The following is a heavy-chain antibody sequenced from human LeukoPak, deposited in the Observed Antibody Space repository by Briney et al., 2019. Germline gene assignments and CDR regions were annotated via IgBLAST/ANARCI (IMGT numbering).Heavy chain of an antibody. CDR2: ISYDGSYK. CDR3: ARGHDAFDI. V-gene: IGHV3-30-3*01. CDR1: GFTFSSYA. J-gene: IGHJ3*02. Sequence: PGGSLRLSCAASGFTFSSYAMHWVRQAPGKGLEWVAVISYDGSYKYYADSVKGRFTISRDNSKNTLYLQMNSLRAEDTAVYYCARGHDAFDIWGQGTMVTVSS.